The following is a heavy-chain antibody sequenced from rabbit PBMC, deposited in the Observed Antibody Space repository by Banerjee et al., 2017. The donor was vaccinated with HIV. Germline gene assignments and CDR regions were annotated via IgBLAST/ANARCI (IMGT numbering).Heavy chain of an antibody. Sequence: QSLEESGGDLVKPGASLTLTCTASGFSLSSSYNMCWVRQAPGKGREWIGCINTGSGSTWYVRMAKRRITIAKTTSTTVTLQMTSLTAADTATYFCARAGDYAGNGYSTIVLWGPGTLVTV. CDR1: GFSLSSSYN. V-gene: IGHV1S40*01. CDR2: INTGSGST. J-gene: IGHJ4*01. CDR3: ARAGDYAGNGYSTIVL. D-gene: IGHD8-1*01.